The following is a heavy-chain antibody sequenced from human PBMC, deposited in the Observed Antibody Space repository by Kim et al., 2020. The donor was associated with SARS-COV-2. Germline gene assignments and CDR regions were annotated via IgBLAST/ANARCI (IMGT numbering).Heavy chain of an antibody. J-gene: IGHJ5*02. CDR1: GGSISSGDYY. CDR2: IYYSGST. Sequence: SETLSLTCTVSGGSISSGDYYWSWIHQPPGKGLEWIGYIYYSGSTYYNPSLKSRVTISVDTSKNQFSLKLSSVTAADTAVYYCARVQGITIFGVVIIGWFDPWGQGTLVTVSS. CDR3: ARVQGITIFGVVIIGWFDP. V-gene: IGHV4-30-4*01. D-gene: IGHD3-3*01.